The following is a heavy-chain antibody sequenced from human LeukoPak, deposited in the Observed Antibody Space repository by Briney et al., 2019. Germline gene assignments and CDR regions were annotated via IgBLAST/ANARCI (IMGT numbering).Heavy chain of an antibody. Sequence: GRSLRLSCAASGFTFSSYAMHWVRQAPGKGLEWVAVISYDGSNKYYADSVKGRFTISRDNSKNTLYLQMNSLRAEDTAVYYCAREVDYWDQGTLVTVSS. V-gene: IGHV3-30*04. CDR2: ISYDGSNK. J-gene: IGHJ4*02. CDR3: AREVDY. CDR1: GFTFSSYA.